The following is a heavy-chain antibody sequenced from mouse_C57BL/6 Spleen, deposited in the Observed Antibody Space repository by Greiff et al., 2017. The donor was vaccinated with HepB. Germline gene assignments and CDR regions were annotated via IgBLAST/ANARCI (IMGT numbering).Heavy chain of an antibody. Sequence: QVQLQQPGTELVKPGASVKLSCKASGYTFTSYWMHWVKQRPGQGLEWIGNINPSNGGTNYNEKFKSKATLTVDESSSTAYMQRSSQTSEDSAVYYCARSPDNYGSSYIDYWGQGTTLTVSS. V-gene: IGHV1-53*01. J-gene: IGHJ2*01. CDR1: GYTFTSYW. D-gene: IGHD1-1*01. CDR2: INPSNGGT. CDR3: ARSPDNYGSSYIDY.